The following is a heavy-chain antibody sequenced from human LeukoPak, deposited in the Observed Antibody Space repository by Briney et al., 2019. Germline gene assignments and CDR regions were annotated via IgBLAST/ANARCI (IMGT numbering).Heavy chain of an antibody. D-gene: IGHD1-7*01. CDR2: IIPIFGTA. CDR3: ARQPGGTTSALVI. J-gene: IGHJ3*02. CDR1: GGTFTSYA. Sequence: SVKVSCKASGGTFTSYAISWVRQAPGQGLEWMGRIIPIFGTANYAQKFQGRVTITTDESTSTAYMELSSLRSEDTAVYYCARQPGGTTSALVIWGQGTTIPVSS. V-gene: IGHV1-69*05.